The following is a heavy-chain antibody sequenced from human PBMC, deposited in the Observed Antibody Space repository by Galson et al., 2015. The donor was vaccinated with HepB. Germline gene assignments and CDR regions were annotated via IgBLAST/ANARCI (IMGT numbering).Heavy chain of an antibody. CDR3: TTAEYSGSCFDY. CDR2: IKSKTDGGTT. Sequence: SLRLSRAASGFTFSNAWMSWVRQAPGKGLEWVGRIKSKTDGGTTDYAAPVKGRFTISRDDSKNTLYLQMNSLKTEDTAVYYCTTAEYSGSCFDYWGQGTLVTVSS. D-gene: IGHD1-26*01. V-gene: IGHV3-15*01. J-gene: IGHJ4*02. CDR1: GFTFSNAW.